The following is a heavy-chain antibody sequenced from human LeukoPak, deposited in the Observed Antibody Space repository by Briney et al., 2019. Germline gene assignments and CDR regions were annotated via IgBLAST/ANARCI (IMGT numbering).Heavy chain of an antibody. D-gene: IGHD3-22*01. CDR3: AREERSGDYYDTSVTP. Sequence: SETLSLTCTVSAYSISSGSYWGWIRQPPGKGLEWIGTIYHSGSTYYNPSLKSRFTISVDTSKNQFSLKLSSVTAADTAVYYCAREERSGDYYDTSVTPWGQGTLVTVSS. J-gene: IGHJ5*02. CDR2: IYHSGST. V-gene: IGHV4-38-2*02. CDR1: AYSISSGSY.